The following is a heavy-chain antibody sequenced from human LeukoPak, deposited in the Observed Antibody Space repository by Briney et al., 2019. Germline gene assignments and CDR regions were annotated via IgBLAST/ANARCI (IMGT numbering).Heavy chain of an antibody. CDR2: IYYRGST. CDR3: ARLYYDILTGYLEGAFDI. V-gene: IGHV4-30-4*01. J-gene: IGHJ3*02. Sequence: SQTLSLTCTVSGGSISSGDYYWSWIRQPPGKGLEWIGYIYYRGSTYYNPSLKSRVTISVDTSKNQFSLKLSSVTAADTAVYYCARLYYDILTGYLEGAFDIWGQGTMVTVSS. CDR1: GGSISSGDYY. D-gene: IGHD3-9*01.